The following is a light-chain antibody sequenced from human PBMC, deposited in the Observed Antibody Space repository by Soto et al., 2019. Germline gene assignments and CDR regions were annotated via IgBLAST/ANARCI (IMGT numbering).Light chain of an antibody. V-gene: IGKV1-39*01. CDR3: QQSYSTPIT. Sequence: IQMTQSPSSLSASVGARVTITFRASQSIISYLNWYQQKLGKAPKIXSYAASSLQSGVPSRFSGSGSGTDFTLTISSLKPEDFETYYCQQSYSTPITFGQGTRLEIK. J-gene: IGKJ5*01. CDR2: AAS. CDR1: QSIISY.